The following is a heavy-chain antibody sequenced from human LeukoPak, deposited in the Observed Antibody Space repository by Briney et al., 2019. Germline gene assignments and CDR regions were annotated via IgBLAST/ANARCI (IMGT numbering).Heavy chain of an antibody. D-gene: IGHD3-10*01. CDR1: GYSFTSYW. CDR3: AISMVRGVIAFDY. Sequence: GESLKISCKGSGYSFTSYWIGWVRQMPGKGLEWMGIIYPGDPDTRYSPSFQGQVTISADKSISTAYLQWSSLKASDTAMYYCAISMVRGVIAFDYWGQGTLVTVSS. CDR2: IYPGDPDT. V-gene: IGHV5-51*01. J-gene: IGHJ4*02.